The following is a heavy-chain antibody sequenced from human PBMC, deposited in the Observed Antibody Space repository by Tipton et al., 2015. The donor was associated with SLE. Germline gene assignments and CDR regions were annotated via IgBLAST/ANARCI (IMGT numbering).Heavy chain of an antibody. D-gene: IGHD6-6*01. V-gene: IGHV3-30-3*01. CDR3: ARGEEYSSYFDY. CDR1: GFTFSSYA. Sequence: SLRLSCAASGFTFSSYAMHWVRQAPGKGLEWVAVISYDGSNKYYADSVKGRFTISRDNSKNTLYLQMNSLRAEDTAVYYCARGEEYSSYFDYWGQGTLVTVSS. CDR2: ISYDGSNK. J-gene: IGHJ4*02.